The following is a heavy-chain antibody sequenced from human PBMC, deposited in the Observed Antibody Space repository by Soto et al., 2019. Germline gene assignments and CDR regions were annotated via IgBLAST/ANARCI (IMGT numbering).Heavy chain of an antibody. Sequence: GASVKVSCKASGYTFTSYGISWVRQAPGQGLEWMGWISAYNGNTNYAQKLQGRVTMTTDTSTSTAYMELRSLRSDDTAVYYCARDGVNGDSSGYIPGDYYYYYGTDVWGQGTTVTVSS. CDR1: GYTFTSYG. J-gene: IGHJ6*02. CDR3: ARDGVNGDSSGYIPGDYYYYYGTDV. D-gene: IGHD3-22*01. CDR2: ISAYNGNT. V-gene: IGHV1-18*04.